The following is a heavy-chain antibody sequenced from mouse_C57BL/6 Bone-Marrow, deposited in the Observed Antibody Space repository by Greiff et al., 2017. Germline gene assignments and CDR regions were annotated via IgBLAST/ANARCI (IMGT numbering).Heavy chain of an antibody. J-gene: IGHJ1*03. Sequence: VQLQQPGAELVRPGSSVKLSCKASGYTFTSYWMHWVMQRPIQGLEWIGNIDPSDSEHPYHQKFKDKAILTVDKSSSTAYVQLSSLTSLDSAVYYVSGTHTTVISGWYFDVWGTGTTVTVAT. D-gene: IGHD1-1*01. CDR1: GYTFTSYW. V-gene: IGHV1-52*01. CDR3: SGTHTTVISGWYFDV. CDR2: IDPSDSEH.